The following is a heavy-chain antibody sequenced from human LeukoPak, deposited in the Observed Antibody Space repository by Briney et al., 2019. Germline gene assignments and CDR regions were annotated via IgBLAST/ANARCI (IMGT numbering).Heavy chain of an antibody. Sequence: SETLSLTCAVYGEYFSTYYYSWLRQPPGKGLEWLGEFNHSGSTNYNPSLKSRLTISGDMSKKQFFLRLSSVTAADTAMYYCARPGLAYCGGDCYSSDGYYFDYWGQGTLVTVSS. D-gene: IGHD2-21*01. J-gene: IGHJ4*02. V-gene: IGHV4-34*01. CDR3: ARPGLAYCGGDCYSSDGYYFDY. CDR1: GEYFSTYY. CDR2: FNHSGST.